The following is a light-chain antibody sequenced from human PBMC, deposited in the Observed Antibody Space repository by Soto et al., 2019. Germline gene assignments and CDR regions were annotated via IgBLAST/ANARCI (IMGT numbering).Light chain of an antibody. V-gene: IGKV3D-15*01. CDR1: QSVSSN. Sequence: EIVMTQSPATLSVSPGARVPLSCRASQSVSSNLAWYQQKPGQAPRLLIYDASNRATGIPARFSGSGSGTDFTLTISSLEPEDFAVYYCQQYNNWPPWTFGRGTKVDIK. J-gene: IGKJ1*01. CDR3: QQYNNWPPWT. CDR2: DAS.